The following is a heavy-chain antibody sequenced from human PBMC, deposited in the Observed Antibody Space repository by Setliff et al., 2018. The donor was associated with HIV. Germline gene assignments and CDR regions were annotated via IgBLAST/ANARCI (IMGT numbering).Heavy chain of an antibody. D-gene: IGHD5-18*01. CDR1: GFTFSSFW. CDR3: AKDYTAMVTGYFDY. Sequence: GGSLRLSCAASGFTFSSFWMHWVCQAPEKGLEWVADIKCDGSEKYYVDSVKGRLTMSRDNAKNTLYLQMNSLRAEDTAVYYCAKDYTAMVTGYFDYWGQGTLVTVSS. V-gene: IGHV3-7*01. J-gene: IGHJ4*02. CDR2: IKCDGSEK.